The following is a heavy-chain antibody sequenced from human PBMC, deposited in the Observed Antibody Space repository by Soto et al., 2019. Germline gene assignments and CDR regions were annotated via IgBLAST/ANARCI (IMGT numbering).Heavy chain of an antibody. Sequence: GGSLRLSCAASGFTFSSYSMNWVRQAPGKGLEWVSYISNSGSTIYYADSVKGRFTISRDNAKNSLYLQMNSLRDDDTAVYYCARDGLAFVVLVITNDRSYGMDVWGQGTTVTVSS. CDR1: GFTFSSYS. CDR2: ISNSGSTI. J-gene: IGHJ6*02. V-gene: IGHV3-48*02. CDR3: ARDGLAFVVLVITNDRSYGMDV. D-gene: IGHD3-22*01.